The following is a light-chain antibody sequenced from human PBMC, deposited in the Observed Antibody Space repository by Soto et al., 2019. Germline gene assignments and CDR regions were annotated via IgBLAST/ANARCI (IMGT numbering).Light chain of an antibody. V-gene: IGKV1-39*01. CDR3: QQSYDTVAIT. Sequence: DIQLNQSPSSLSAYVGDRVTITCRASQRISTYLNWYQQKPGQAPKLLIYVASLLQSGVPSRFSGSGSGTDFTLTISGLQPEDFATYYCQQSYDTVAITFGQRTLLEIK. CDR1: QRISTY. CDR2: VAS. J-gene: IGKJ5*01.